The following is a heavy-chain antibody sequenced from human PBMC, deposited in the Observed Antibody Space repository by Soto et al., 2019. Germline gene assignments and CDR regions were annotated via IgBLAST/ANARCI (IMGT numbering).Heavy chain of an antibody. CDR2: ISGSTTYT. CDR1: GFTFSDFY. Sequence: EGSLRLSCAASGFTFSDFYMTWIRQAPGKGLEWVSYISGSTTYTKHADSVKGRFTISRDNAKNSLYLQMNSLRAEDTAVYYCARIFGIVAAGTYNWFDPWGQGTLVTVSS. CDR3: ARIFGIVAAGTYNWFDP. J-gene: IGHJ5*02. V-gene: IGHV3-11*06. D-gene: IGHD6-13*01.